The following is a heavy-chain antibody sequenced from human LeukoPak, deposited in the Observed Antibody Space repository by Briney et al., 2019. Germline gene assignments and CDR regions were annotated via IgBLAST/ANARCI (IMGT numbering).Heavy chain of an antibody. D-gene: IGHD2-2*01. V-gene: IGHV3-23*01. CDR3: AKSDRYCSSTTCYPLYYYYGMDV. Sequence: GGSQRLSCAASGFTFSSYAMTWVRQAPGKGLEWVSAISTGGGSTFYADSAKGRFTISRDNSKSTLYLQMNSLRAEDSAVYYCAKSDRYCSSTTCYPLYYYYGMDVWGQGTTVTVSS. CDR1: GFTFSSYA. CDR2: ISTGGGST. J-gene: IGHJ6*02.